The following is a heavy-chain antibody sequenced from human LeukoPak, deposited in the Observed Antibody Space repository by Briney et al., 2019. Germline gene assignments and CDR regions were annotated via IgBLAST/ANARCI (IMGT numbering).Heavy chain of an antibody. CDR3: AKVRLHYDFAKLLFDY. Sequence: PGGSLRLSCAASGFTFSSYAMSWVRQAPGKGLEWVSAISGSGGSTYYADSVKGRFTISRDNSKNTLYLQMNSLRAEDTAVYCCAKVRLHYDFAKLLFDYWGQGTLVTVSS. CDR2: ISGSGGST. V-gene: IGHV3-23*01. J-gene: IGHJ4*02. CDR1: GFTFSSYA. D-gene: IGHD3-22*01.